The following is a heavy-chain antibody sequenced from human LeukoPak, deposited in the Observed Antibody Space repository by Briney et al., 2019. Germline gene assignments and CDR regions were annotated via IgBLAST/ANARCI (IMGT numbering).Heavy chain of an antibody. CDR2: IWYDGSNK. CDR1: GFTFSSYG. D-gene: IGHD3-3*01. CDR3: ARDFWSGYYDY. Sequence: PGRSLRLSCAASGFTFSSYGMHWVSQAPGKGLEWVAVIWYDGSNKYYADSVKGRFTISRDNSKNTLYLQMNSLRAEDTAVYYCARDFWSGYYDYWGQGTLVTVSS. J-gene: IGHJ4*02. V-gene: IGHV3-33*01.